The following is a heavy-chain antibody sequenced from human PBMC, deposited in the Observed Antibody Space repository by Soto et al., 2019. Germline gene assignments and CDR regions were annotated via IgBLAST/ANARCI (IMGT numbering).Heavy chain of an antibody. V-gene: IGHV4-59*01. CDR3: ARGPGFPHFDS. J-gene: IGHJ4*02. CDR2: IYNSGIA. D-gene: IGHD3-9*01. Sequence: SETLSLTCTVSGGSISDYYWNWIRQPPGKGLEWIGYIYNSGIAKYNPSLKSRLTISVDTSKNQFSLKLISVTAADTAVYYCARGPGFPHFDSWGQGTLVTVSS. CDR1: GGSISDYY.